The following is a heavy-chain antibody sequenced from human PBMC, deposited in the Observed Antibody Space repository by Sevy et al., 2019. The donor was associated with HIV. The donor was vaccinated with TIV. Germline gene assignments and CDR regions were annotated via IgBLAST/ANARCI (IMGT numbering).Heavy chain of an antibody. D-gene: IGHD2-21*02. CDR2: ISGSSSYI. CDR3: ARGRGDPRADCFDY. Sequence: GGSLRLSCAASGFTFNIYSMNWVRQAPGKGLEWVSSISGSSSYIFYADSLKGRFTISRDNAKNSLYLQMISLRAEDTAVYYCARGRGDPRADCFDYWGQGTLVTVSS. J-gene: IGHJ4*02. V-gene: IGHV3-21*01. CDR1: GFTFNIYS.